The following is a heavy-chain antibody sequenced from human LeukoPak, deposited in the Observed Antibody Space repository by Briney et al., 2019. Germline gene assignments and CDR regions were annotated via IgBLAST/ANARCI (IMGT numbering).Heavy chain of an antibody. D-gene: IGHD5-18*01. V-gene: IGHV3-7*05. Sequence: GGSLRLSCAASILTHRSYWTTWVRQPPGKGWECVANIKQDGSDKHYADSARGRVTLSRDNAKNSLYLQMNSRRDEDTPVYYSARTHMVTFDYWGQGTLVTVSS. CDR2: IKQDGSDK. CDR1: ILTHRSYW. J-gene: IGHJ4*02. CDR3: ARTHMVTFDY.